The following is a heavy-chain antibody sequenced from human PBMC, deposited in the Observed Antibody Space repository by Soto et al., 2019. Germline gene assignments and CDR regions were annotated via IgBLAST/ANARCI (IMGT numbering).Heavy chain of an antibody. CDR3: ARVVSGSYSASLYYFDY. CDR2: IYYSGST. Sequence: SETLSLTCTVSGGSISSYYWSWIRQPPGKGLEWIGYIYYSGSTNYNPSLKSRVTISVDTSKNQFSLKLSSVTAADTAVYYCARVVSGSYSASLYYFDYWGQGTLVTVSS. V-gene: IGHV4-59*01. J-gene: IGHJ4*02. D-gene: IGHD3-10*01. CDR1: GGSISSYY.